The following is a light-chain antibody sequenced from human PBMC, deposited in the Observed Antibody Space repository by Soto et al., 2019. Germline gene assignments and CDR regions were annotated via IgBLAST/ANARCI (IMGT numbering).Light chain of an antibody. CDR1: SSDVGSYNL. J-gene: IGLJ1*01. V-gene: IGLV2-23*01. Sequence: QSALTQPASVSGSPGQSITISCTGTSSDVGSYNLVSWYQQHPGEAPKLMIYGGTKRPSGVSNRFSGSKSGNTASLTISGLQPEDEADYYCCSYAGITTYHVFGTGTKLTVL. CDR2: GGT. CDR3: CSYAGITTYHV.